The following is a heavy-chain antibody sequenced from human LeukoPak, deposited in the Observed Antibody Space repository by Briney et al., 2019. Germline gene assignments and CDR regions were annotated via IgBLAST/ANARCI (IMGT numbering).Heavy chain of an antibody. CDR1: EFSFSSYS. CDR3: ARGHIPGAFDI. Sequence: PGGPLRLSCAASEFSFSSYSMNWVRQAPGKGLEWVSYISYSSSTIYYADSVMGRFTISRDNAKNSLYLQMNSLRVEDTAVYYCARGHIPGAFDIWGQGTMVTVSS. J-gene: IGHJ3*02. CDR2: ISYSSSTI. V-gene: IGHV3-48*04. D-gene: IGHD2-21*01.